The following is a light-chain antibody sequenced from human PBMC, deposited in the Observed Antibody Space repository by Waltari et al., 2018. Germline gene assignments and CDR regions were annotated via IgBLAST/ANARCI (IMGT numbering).Light chain of an antibody. CDR1: STDIGCFNY. V-gene: IGLV2-8*01. CDR3: NSYAGRNNMI. CDR2: AFR. J-gene: IGLJ2*01. Sequence: SALTQHPSASGSPGQSVTIPCTGISTDIGCFNYVSWYQQRPGKAPKLISYAFRQRPSGVPDRFSGSKSGNTASLTVSGLQAEDEATYYCNSYAGRNNMIFGGGTKLTVL.